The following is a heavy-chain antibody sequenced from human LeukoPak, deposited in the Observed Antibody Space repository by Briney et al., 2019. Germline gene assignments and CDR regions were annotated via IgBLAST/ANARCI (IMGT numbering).Heavy chain of an antibody. CDR3: VREPGQSAREYYFDS. V-gene: IGHV4-38-2*02. CDR1: DFSVSSGYY. D-gene: IGHD2-15*01. CDR2: IFHSGTT. J-gene: IGHJ4*02. Sequence: SETLSLTCTVSDFSVSSGYYWGWIRQTPRKGLEWIGSIFHSGTTYYDPSLKSRVTISVDTSKNQFSLKLTSVTAADTAVYHCVREPGQSAREYYFDSWGQGTLIIVSS.